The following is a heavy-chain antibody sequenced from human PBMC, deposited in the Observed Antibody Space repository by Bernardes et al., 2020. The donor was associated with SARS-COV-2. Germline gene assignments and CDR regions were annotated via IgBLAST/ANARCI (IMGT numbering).Heavy chain of an antibody. D-gene: IGHD3-10*01. J-gene: IGHJ4*02. CDR3: ARAMGSGSSAPFDY. CDR2: GDT. Sequence: GDTNYNPSLKSRVTMSLDTSKNHFSLKLSSVTAADTAMYFCARAMGSGSSAPFDYWGQGTLVTVSS. V-gene: IGHV4-61*03.